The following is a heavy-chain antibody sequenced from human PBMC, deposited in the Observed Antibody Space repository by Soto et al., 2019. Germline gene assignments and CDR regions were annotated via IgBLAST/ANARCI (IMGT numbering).Heavy chain of an antibody. Sequence: SETLSVTCTVSGGSVSSGSYYWSWIRQPPGKGLEWIGYIYYSGSTNYNPSLKSRVTISVDTSENQFSLKLSSVTAADTAVYYCARATYYYDSSGYREIYFDYWGQGTLVTVSS. J-gene: IGHJ4*02. CDR2: IYYSGST. CDR3: ARATYYYDSSGYREIYFDY. V-gene: IGHV4-61*01. CDR1: GGSVSSGSYY. D-gene: IGHD3-22*01.